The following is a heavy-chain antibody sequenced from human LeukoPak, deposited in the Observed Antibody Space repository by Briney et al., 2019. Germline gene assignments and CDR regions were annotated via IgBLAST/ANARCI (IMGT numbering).Heavy chain of an antibody. Sequence: ESLKISCEGSGYSFTSYWIGWVRQMPGKGLEWMGGIYPGDSDTRYSPSFQGQVTISADKSMNTAYLQWSSLKASDTAMYYCARRNDFCSGYQVNYYHHGMDVWGQGTTVTVSS. CDR3: ARRNDFCSGYQVNYYHHGMDV. CDR1: GYSFTSYW. CDR2: IYPGDSDT. D-gene: IGHD3-3*01. V-gene: IGHV5-51*01. J-gene: IGHJ6*02.